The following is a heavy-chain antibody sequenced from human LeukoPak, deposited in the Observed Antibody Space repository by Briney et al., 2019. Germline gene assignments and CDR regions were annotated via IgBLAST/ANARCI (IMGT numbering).Heavy chain of an antibody. J-gene: IGHJ4*02. CDR1: GGSISSGGYS. D-gene: IGHD5-24*01. CDR2: IYHSGST. V-gene: IGHV4-30-2*01. CDR3: ARQMTTAFKCAYFDY. Sequence: PSQTLSLTCAVSGGSISSGGYSWSWIRQPPGKGLEWIGYIYHSGSTYYNPSLKSRVTISVDRSKNQFSLKLSSVTAADTAVYYCARQMTTAFKCAYFDYWGQGTLVTVSS.